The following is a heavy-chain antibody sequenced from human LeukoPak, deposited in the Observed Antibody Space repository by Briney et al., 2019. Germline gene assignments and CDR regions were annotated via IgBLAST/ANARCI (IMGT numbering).Heavy chain of an antibody. J-gene: IGHJ4*02. Sequence: ASVTVSYKASGYTFTDYYMHWVGQAPGQGREWMGWINPNSGGTNYAQKFQGRATMTSDPSISTAYMELSRLRSDDTAVYYCARDFDWLADFDYWGQGTLVTVSS. CDR3: ARDFDWLADFDY. CDR2: INPNSGGT. V-gene: IGHV1-2*02. D-gene: IGHD3-9*01. CDR1: GYTFTDYY.